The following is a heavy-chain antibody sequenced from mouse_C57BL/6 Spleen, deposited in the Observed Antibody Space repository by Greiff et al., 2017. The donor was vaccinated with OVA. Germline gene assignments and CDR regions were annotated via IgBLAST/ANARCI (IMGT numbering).Heavy chain of an antibody. CDR2: ISYDGSN. D-gene: IGHD2-1*01. V-gene: IGHV3-6*01. CDR3: ARDTDGTGWFAY. J-gene: IGHJ3*01. Sequence: EVQLQQSGPGLVKPSQSLSLTCSVTGYSITSGYYWNWIRQFPGNKLEWMGYISYDGSNNYNPSLKNRISITRDTSKNQFFLKLNSVTTEDTATYYCARDTDGTGWFAYWGQGTLVTVSA. CDR1: GYSITSGYY.